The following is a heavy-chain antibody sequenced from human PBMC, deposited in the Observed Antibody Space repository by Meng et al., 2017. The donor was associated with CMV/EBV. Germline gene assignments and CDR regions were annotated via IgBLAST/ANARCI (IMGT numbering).Heavy chain of an antibody. J-gene: IGHJ4*02. Sequence: ASGFSFSSYAMSWVRHAPGKGLEWVSAISGSGGSTYYADSVTGRFTISRDNSKNTLYLQMNSLRAEDTAVYYCAKGIAVAGPPFDYWGQGTLVTVSS. CDR3: AKGIAVAGPPFDY. V-gene: IGHV3-23*01. CDR1: GFSFSSYA. CDR2: ISGSGGST. D-gene: IGHD6-19*01.